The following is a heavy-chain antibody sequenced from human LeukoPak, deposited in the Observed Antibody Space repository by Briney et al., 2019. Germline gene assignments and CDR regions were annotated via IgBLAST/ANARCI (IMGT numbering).Heavy chain of an antibody. J-gene: IGHJ3*02. CDR3: ARPGMEGATTDAFDI. D-gene: IGHD1-26*01. Sequence: GESLKISCKGSGYSFTTYWIAWVRQMPGKGLEWMGIIYPGDSETRYSPSFQGHVTISADKSISTAYLQWSGLKASDTAMYYCARPGMEGATTDAFDIWGQGTMVTVSS. V-gene: IGHV5-51*01. CDR1: GYSFTTYW. CDR2: IYPGDSET.